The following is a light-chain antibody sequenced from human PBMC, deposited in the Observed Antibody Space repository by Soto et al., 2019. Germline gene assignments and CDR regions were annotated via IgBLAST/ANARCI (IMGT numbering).Light chain of an antibody. CDR1: QSISSW. CDR2: KAS. V-gene: IGKV1-5*03. CDR3: QQYNNWPPWT. Sequence: DIQMTQSPSTLSVSVGDRVTITCRASQSISSWLAWYQQKPGKAPKLLIYKASSLESGVPSRFSGSGSGTEFTLTISSLQSEDFAVYYCQQYNNWPPWTFGQGTKVEIK. J-gene: IGKJ1*01.